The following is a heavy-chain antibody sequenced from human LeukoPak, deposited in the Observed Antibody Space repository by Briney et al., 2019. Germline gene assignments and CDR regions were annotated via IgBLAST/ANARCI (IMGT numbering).Heavy chain of an antibody. J-gene: IGHJ5*02. CDR3: ARDGSFPGSPNNWLDP. CDR2: IHYDGNT. CDR1: GGSIGSHY. Sequence: SETLSLTCTVSGGSIGSHYWSWIRQPPGKGLEWIGYIHYDGNTNYNPSLKSRVTISVDTSKNQFSLKLSSVTAADTAVYYCARDGSFPGSPNNWLDPWGQGTLVTVSS. D-gene: IGHD2-2*01. V-gene: IGHV4-59*11.